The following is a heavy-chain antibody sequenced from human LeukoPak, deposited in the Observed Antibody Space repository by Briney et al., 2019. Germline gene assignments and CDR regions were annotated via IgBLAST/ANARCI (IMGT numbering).Heavy chain of an antibody. J-gene: IGHJ4*02. CDR3: ARESPSVYSDR. V-gene: IGHV3-30*09. CDR1: GFTFSNYP. Sequence: GGSLRLSCAASGFTFSNYPTHWVRQAPGMGLEWVAAISYDGTNTYYADSVKGRFAISRDNSKNTLYLHMSGLRTDDAAVYYCARESPSVYSDRWGQGTLVIVSS. CDR2: ISYDGTNT.